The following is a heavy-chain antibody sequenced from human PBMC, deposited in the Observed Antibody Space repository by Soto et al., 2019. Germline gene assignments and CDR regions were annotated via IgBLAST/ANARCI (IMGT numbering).Heavy chain of an antibody. J-gene: IGHJ4*02. Sequence: HPGGSLRLSCVVSGFPFTSSWMHWVRQVPGKGLEWVSRINVDGTTTTYADSVKGRFIISRDNAKNTAFLQMNSLGAEDTAMYFCVVNLMTTVPTGDYWGQGTLVTVSS. D-gene: IGHD4-4*01. CDR2: INVDGTTT. CDR1: GFPFTSSW. CDR3: VVNLMTTVPTGDY. V-gene: IGHV3-74*01.